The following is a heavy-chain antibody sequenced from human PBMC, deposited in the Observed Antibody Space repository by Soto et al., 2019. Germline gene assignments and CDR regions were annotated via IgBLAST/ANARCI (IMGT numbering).Heavy chain of an antibody. CDR3: ASPYCSGGSCYHTEYFQH. CDR1: GFSFSYYA. Sequence: QVHLVESGGGVVQPGRSLRLSCAASGFSFSYYAMHWVRQAPGKGLEWVAVIEYDGSKKYYADSVKGRFTISRDNSKNTLYLQMSSLRDEDTAVYYCASPYCSGGSCYHTEYFQHWGQGTLVTVSS. J-gene: IGHJ1*01. V-gene: IGHV3-30-3*01. D-gene: IGHD2-15*01. CDR2: IEYDGSKK.